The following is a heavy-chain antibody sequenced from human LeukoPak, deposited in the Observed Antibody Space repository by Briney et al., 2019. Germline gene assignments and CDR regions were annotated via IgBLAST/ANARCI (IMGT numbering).Heavy chain of an antibody. J-gene: IGHJ5*02. CDR3: ATFTISGGPQGDWFDP. CDR2: FDPEDGET. D-gene: IGHD2-15*01. CDR1: GYTLTELS. V-gene: IGHV1-24*01. Sequence: ASVKVSCKVSGYTLTELSMHWVRQAPGKGLEWMGGFDPEDGETIYAQKFQGRVTMTEDTSTDTAYMELSSLRSEDTAVYYRATFTISGGPQGDWFDPWGQGTLVTVSS.